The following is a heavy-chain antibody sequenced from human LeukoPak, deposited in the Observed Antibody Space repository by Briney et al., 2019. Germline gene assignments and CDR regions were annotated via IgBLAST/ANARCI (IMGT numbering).Heavy chain of an antibody. D-gene: IGHD6-19*01. V-gene: IGHV3-72*01. Sequence: GGSLRLSCAASGFTLSDHYMDWVRQAQGKGLEWIGRTRNKANGYTTEYAASVKGRFTISRDGSKNSLYLQMNSLKIEDTAMYYCVRLSYSGVWYKDDWGQGTLVTVSS. CDR1: GFTLSDHY. CDR2: TRNKANGYTT. CDR3: VRLSYSGVWYKDD. J-gene: IGHJ4*02.